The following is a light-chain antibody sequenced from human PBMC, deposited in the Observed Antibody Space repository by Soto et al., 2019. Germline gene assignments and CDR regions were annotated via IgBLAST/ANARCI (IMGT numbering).Light chain of an antibody. J-gene: IGLJ3*02. CDR3: SSYTNTSTLV. CDR2: DVS. CDR1: SSDVGAYNL. V-gene: IGLV2-14*02. Sequence: QSVLTQPASVSGSPGQSITISCTGTSSDVGAYNLVSGYQQHPGRAPKLFIFDVSDRPSGVSNRFSGSKSGNTASLTISGLQADDEAFYYCSSYTNTSTLVFGGGTKLTVL.